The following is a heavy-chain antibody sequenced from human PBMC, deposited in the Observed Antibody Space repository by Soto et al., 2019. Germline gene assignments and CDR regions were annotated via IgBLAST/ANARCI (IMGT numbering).Heavy chain of an antibody. J-gene: IGHJ4*02. CDR3: ARLIANSCLVF. Sequence: SQTLSLTCAISGDSVSSNSVVWNWIRQSPSGGLEWLGRTYYRSRWYSEYAISVQSRITVNADTSKNQASLQLDSVTPDDTPVNFCARLIANSCLVFWARGSLVTVSS. D-gene: IGHD2-2*01. CDR1: GDSVSSNSVV. V-gene: IGHV6-1*01. CDR2: TYYRSRWYS.